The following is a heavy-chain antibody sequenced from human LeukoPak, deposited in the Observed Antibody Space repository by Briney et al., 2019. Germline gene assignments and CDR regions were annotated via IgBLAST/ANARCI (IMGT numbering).Heavy chain of an antibody. V-gene: IGHV3-64D*06. CDR3: VRGTGY. CDR1: GFTFTTYV. J-gene: IGHJ4*02. CDR2: ISMNGDTT. Sequence: GGSLRLSCSVSGFTFTTYVMHWVRQAPGKGLEYVSGISMNGDTTYYAGSVKGRFTISRDNSKKTLYLQMSSLRADDTAVYYCVRGTGYWGQGTLVTVS.